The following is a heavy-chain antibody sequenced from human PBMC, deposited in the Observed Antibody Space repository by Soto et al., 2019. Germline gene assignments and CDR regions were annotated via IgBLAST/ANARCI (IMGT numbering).Heavy chain of an antibody. V-gene: IGHV4-31*03. D-gene: IGHD3-10*01. Sequence: SETLSLTCTVSGGSISSGGYYWSWIRQHPGKGLEWIGYIYYSGSTYYNPSLKSRVTISVDTSKNQFSLKLSSVTAADTAVYYCARGSRQKVWFGEPNNWFDHWGKGTQVT. J-gene: IGHJ5*02. CDR3: ARGSRQKVWFGEPNNWFDH. CDR2: IYYSGST. CDR1: GGSISSGGYY.